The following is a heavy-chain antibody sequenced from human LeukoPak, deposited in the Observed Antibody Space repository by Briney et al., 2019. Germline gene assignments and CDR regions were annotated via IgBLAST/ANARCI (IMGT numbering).Heavy chain of an antibody. CDR1: GFTFDDYA. J-gene: IGHJ4*02. CDR3: ARGARGSGTASDY. CDR2: ISWNSGSI. D-gene: IGHD3-10*01. Sequence: PGGSLRLSCAASGFTFDDYAMHWVRQAPGKGLEWVSGISWNSGSIGYAVSVKGRFTISRDNAKNTLHLQMNSLRAEDTAVYYCARGARGSGTASDYWGQGTLVTVSS. V-gene: IGHV3-9*01.